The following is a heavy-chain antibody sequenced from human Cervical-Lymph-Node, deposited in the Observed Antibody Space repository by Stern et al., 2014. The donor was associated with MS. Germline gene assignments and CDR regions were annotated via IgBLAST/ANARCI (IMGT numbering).Heavy chain of an antibody. V-gene: IGHV1-69*01. CDR3: ARDLPYSSGFSLGGFDP. CDR1: GGTFSSYA. Sequence: VHLVESGAEVKKPGSSVKVSCKASGGTFSSYAISWVRQAPGQGLEWMGGIIPIFGTANYAQKFQGRVTITADESTSTAYMELSSLRSEDTAVYYCARDLPYSSGFSLGGFDPWGQGTLVTVSS. J-gene: IGHJ5*02. CDR2: IIPIFGTA. D-gene: IGHD6-19*01.